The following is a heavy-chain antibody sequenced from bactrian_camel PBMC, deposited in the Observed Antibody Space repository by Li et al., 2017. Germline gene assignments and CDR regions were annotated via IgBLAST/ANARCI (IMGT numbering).Heavy chain of an antibody. Sequence: HVQLVESGGGLVQPGGSLRLSCAASGYMFSTYCMAWFRQAPGKEREGVAVINRRGTTNYADSVKGRFTISKVNAEKTLYLQMNSLKPEDTAIYYCAALYAGISGCYSTSLAPASFDYWGQGTQVTVS. CDR3: AALYAGISGCYSTSLAPASFDY. CDR1: GYMFSTYC. CDR2: INRRGTT. V-gene: IGHV3S53*01. D-gene: IGHD1*01. J-gene: IGHJ4*01.